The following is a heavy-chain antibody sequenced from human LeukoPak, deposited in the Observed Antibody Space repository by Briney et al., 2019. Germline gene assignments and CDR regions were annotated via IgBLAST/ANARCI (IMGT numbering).Heavy chain of an antibody. V-gene: IGHV4-59*11. CDR3: ARDYYDSRGEAFDI. J-gene: IGHJ3*02. CDR1: GDSIGSHY. CDR2: IFYVGST. Sequence: PSETLSLTCTVSGDSIGSHYWSWIRQPPGKGLEWIGYIFYVGSTNYNPSLKSRVTISVDTSKNQFSLKLSSVTAADTAVYYCARDYYDSRGEAFDIWGQGTTVTVSS. D-gene: IGHD3-22*01.